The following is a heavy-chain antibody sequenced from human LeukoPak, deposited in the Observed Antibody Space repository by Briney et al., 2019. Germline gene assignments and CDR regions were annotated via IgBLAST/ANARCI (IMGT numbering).Heavy chain of an antibody. CDR1: GGTFSSYA. V-gene: IGHV1-69*13. J-gene: IGHJ3*02. CDR2: IIPIFGTA. CDR3: ARGITIFGVLQGDDAFDI. D-gene: IGHD3-3*01. Sequence: ASVRVSCKASGGTFSSYAISWVRQAPGQGLEWMGGIIPIFGTANYAQKFQGRVTITADESTSTAYMELRSLRSDDTAVYYCARGITIFGVLQGDDAFDIWGQGTMVTVSS.